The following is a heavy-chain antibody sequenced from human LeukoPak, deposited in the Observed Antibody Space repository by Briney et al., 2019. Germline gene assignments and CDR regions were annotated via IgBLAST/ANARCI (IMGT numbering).Heavy chain of an antibody. CDR3: ARGRVAYFAYYFDY. CDR1: GDSITHYF. CDR2: IYYTGNT. D-gene: IGHD2/OR15-2a*01. J-gene: IGHJ4*02. Sequence: SETLSLPCTVSGDSITHYFWSWIRQPPGKGLEWFGYIYYTGNTNYKPSLKSRVTISVDTSTNQFSLRLRSVTAADTAVYYCARGRVAYFAYYFDYWGRGTLVTVSS. V-gene: IGHV4-59*01.